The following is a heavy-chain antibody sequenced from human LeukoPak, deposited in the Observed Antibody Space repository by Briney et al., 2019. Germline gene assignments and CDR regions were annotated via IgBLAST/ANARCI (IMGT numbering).Heavy chain of an antibody. J-gene: IGHJ4*02. CDR1: GGSISSYY. CDR2: IYYSGST. D-gene: IGHD2-8*02. CDR3: ARGFWSRYYDY. Sequence: SETLSLTCTVSGGSISSYYWSWIRQPPGKGLEWIGYIYYSGSTNYNPSLKSRVTISVDTSKNQFSLKLRSVTAADTAVYYCARGFWSRYYDYWGQGTLVTVPS. V-gene: IGHV4-59*08.